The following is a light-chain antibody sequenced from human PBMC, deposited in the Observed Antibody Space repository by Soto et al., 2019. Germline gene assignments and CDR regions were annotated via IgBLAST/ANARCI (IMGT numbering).Light chain of an antibody. Sequence: DVVVTQSPLSLPVTLGQPASISCRSSQSLVHSDGNTYLNWFQQRPDQSPRRLIYKVSNRDSGVPDRFSGSGSGTDFTLKISRVEAEDVGVYYCMQGTHWPKTFGQGTKVEIK. CDR3: MQGTHWPKT. J-gene: IGKJ1*01. V-gene: IGKV2-30*02. CDR1: QSLVHSDGNTY. CDR2: KVS.